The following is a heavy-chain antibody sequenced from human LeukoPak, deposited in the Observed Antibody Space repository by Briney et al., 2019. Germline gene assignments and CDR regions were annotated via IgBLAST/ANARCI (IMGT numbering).Heavy chain of an antibody. J-gene: IGHJ4*02. CDR3: AKQARYSNFWSGYLYYFDY. CDR1: GFTFNNYA. CDR2: FVGGDTT. D-gene: IGHD3-3*01. Sequence: GGSLRLSCAASGFTFNNYAASWARQAPGKGLEWVSAFVGGDTTYYADSVKGRFTISRDNSRNTLYLQMNTLRAEDTAVYYCAKQARYSNFWSGYLYYFDYWGQGTLVTVSS. V-gene: IGHV3-23*01.